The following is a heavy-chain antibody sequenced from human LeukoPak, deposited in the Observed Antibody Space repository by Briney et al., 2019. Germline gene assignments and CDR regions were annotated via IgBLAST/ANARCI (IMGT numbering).Heavy chain of an antibody. CDR1: GYTFTSYG. V-gene: IGHV1-18*01. J-gene: IGHJ3*02. D-gene: IGHD6-6*01. Sequence: ASVKVSCKAAGYTFTSYGISWVRQAPGQGLEWMGWISAYNGNTNYAQKLQGRVTMTTDTSTSTAYMELRSLRSDDTAVYYCARAGERAARRDAFDIWGQVTMVTVSS. CDR3: ARAGERAARRDAFDI. CDR2: ISAYNGNT.